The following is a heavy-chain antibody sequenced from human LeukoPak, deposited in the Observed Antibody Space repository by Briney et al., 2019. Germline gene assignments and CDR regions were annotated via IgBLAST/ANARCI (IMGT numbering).Heavy chain of an antibody. V-gene: IGHV4-59*01. CDR3: ATLAARSRRFDY. J-gene: IGHJ4*02. CDR1: GGSISSYY. Sequence: PSETLSLTCTVSGGSISSYYWSWIRQPPGKGLERIGYIYYSGSTNYNPSLKSRVTISVDTSKNQFSLKLSSVTAADTAVYYCATLAARSRRFDYWGQGTLVTVSS. D-gene: IGHD6-6*01. CDR2: IYYSGST.